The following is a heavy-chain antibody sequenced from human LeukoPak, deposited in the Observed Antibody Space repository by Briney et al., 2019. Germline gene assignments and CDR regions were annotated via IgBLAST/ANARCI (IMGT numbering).Heavy chain of an antibody. D-gene: IGHD5-24*01. CDR1: GFTFSGSA. CDR3: ARDIQLST. V-gene: IGHV3-23*01. Sequence: GESLGLSCAASGFTFSGSAMSWVRQAPGKGLEWVSLISFSGGNTYYADFVKGRFTISRDNSKDTLYLQMNSLRAEDTAIYYCARDIQLSTWGLGTMVTVSS. J-gene: IGHJ3*01. CDR2: ISFSGGNT.